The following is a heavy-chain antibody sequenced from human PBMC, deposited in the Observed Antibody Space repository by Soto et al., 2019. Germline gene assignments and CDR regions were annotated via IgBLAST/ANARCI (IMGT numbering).Heavy chain of an antibody. CDR3: AKQVPAAIGYYYYYMDV. CDR1: GFTFSSYW. V-gene: IGHV3-74*01. CDR2: INSDGSST. J-gene: IGHJ6*03. D-gene: IGHD2-2*02. Sequence: GGSLRLSCAASGFTFSSYWMHWVRQAPGKGLVWVSRINSDGSSTGYADSVKGRFTISRDNAKNTLYLQMNSLRAEDTAVYYCAKQVPAAIGYYYYYMDVWGKGTTVTVSS.